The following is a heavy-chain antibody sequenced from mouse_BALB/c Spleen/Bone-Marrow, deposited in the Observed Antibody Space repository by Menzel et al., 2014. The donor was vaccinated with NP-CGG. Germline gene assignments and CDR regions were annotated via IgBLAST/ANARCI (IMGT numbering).Heavy chain of an antibody. CDR1: GYSFTGYF. D-gene: IGHD2-4*01. CDR3: GKVYDYDGWYFDV. Sequence: SGYSFTGYFMNWVKQSHGKSLEWIGRINPYNGDTFYDQKFKGKATLTVDKSSSTAHMELLSLTSEDSAVYYCGKVYDYDGWYFDVWGAGTTVTVSS. J-gene: IGHJ1*01. CDR2: INPYNGDT. V-gene: IGHV1-37*01.